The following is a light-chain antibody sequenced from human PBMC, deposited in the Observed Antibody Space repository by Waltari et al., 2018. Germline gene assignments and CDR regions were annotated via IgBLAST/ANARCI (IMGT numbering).Light chain of an antibody. Sequence: QSALTQPASVSGSPGQSITISCTGGTSDIGKYNLVSWYMQNPANAPKVIIYEVTKRPPVIYDLFAGSKSGNTASLTISGLQVGDEADYYCCSYAGRSSMIFGGGTKLTVL. CDR1: TSDIGKYNL. CDR2: EVT. CDR3: CSYAGRSSMI. V-gene: IGLV2-23*02. J-gene: IGLJ2*01.